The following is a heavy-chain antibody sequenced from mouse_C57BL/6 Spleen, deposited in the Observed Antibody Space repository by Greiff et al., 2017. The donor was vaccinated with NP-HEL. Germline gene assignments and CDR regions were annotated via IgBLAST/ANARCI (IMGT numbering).Heavy chain of an antibody. CDR1: GYTFTSYW. V-gene: IGHV1-69*01. J-gene: IGHJ2*01. CDR2: IDPSDSYT. CDR3: ARHTREED. Sequence: VQLQQPGAELVMPGASVKLSCKASGYTFTSYWMHWVKQRPGQGLEWIGEIDPSDSYTNYNHKFKGKSTLTVDTSSSTAYMQLSSLTSEDSAVYYCARHTREEDWGKGTTLTVSS.